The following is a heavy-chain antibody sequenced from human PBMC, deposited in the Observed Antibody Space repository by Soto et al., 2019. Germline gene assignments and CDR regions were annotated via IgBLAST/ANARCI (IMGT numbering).Heavy chain of an antibody. V-gene: IGHV3-30*18. CDR2: ISYDGSSE. CDR1: GFMFNYCG. CDR3: AKEWGEQQLVVDY. J-gene: IGHJ4*02. Sequence: QVQLVESGGGVVQAGRSLRLSCAASGFMFNYCGMHWIRQAPGKGLEWVAVISYDGSSENYADSVKGRFTISRDNSKKTLFLEMNSLRLEDTAVYYCAKEWGEQQLVVDYWGQGTLVTVSS. D-gene: IGHD6-13*01.